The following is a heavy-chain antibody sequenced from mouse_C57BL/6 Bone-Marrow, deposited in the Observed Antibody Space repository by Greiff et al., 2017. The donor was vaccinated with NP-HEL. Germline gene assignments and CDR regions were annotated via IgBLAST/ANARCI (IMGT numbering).Heavy chain of an antibody. CDR2: ISDGGSYT. J-gene: IGHJ3*01. CDR3: ARDPDYYGSSYPFAY. Sequence: DVQLVESGGGLVKPGGSLKLSCAASGFTFSSYAMSWVRQTPEKRLEWVATISDGGSYTYYPDNVKGRFTISRDNAKNNLYLQMSHLKSEDTAMYYCARDPDYYGSSYPFAYWGQGTLVTVSA. CDR1: GFTFSSYA. D-gene: IGHD1-1*01. V-gene: IGHV5-4*01.